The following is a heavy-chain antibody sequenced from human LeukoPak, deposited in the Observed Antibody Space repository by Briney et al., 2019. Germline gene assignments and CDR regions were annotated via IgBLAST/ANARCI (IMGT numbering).Heavy chain of an antibody. CDR1: GYTFTGYY. CDR2: MNPNSGNT. D-gene: IGHD2-8*01. CDR3: ARGQFTKNCTNGVCYSFDY. V-gene: IGHV1-8*03. J-gene: IGHJ4*02. Sequence: ASVKVSCKASGYTFTGYYMHWVRQAPGQGLEWMGWMNPNSGNTGYAQKFQGRVTITRNTSISTAYMELSSLRSEDTAVYYCARGQFTKNCTNGVCYSFDYWGQGTLVTVSS.